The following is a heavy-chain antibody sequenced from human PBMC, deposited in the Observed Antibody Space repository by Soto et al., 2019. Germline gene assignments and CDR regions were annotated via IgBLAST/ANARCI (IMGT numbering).Heavy chain of an antibody. V-gene: IGHV1-69*01. CDR3: AREAPGGYSYGHVYYFYGMDV. CDR1: GGTFSSYA. J-gene: IGHJ6*02. CDR2: LIPIFGTA. D-gene: IGHD5-18*01. Sequence: QVQLVQSGAEVKKPGSSVKVSCKASGGTFSSYAISCVRQAPGQGLEWMGGLIPIFGTANYAQKFQGRVRINAYEATITAYMELSSLRSEETAVYYCAREAPGGYSYGHVYYFYGMDVWGQGPTVTVSS.